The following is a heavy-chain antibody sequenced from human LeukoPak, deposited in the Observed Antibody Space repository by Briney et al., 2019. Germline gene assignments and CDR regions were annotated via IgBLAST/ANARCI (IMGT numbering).Heavy chain of an antibody. D-gene: IGHD3-10*01. CDR1: GGTFSSYA. CDR2: IIPIFGTA. CDR3: ARGGGSGSQFYYYYGMDV. Sequence: SVKVSCKASGGTFSSYAISWVRQAPGRGLEWMGGIIPIFGTANYAQKFQGRVTITADESTSTAYMELSSLRSEDTAVYYCARGGGSGSQFYYYYGMDVWGKGTTVTVSS. J-gene: IGHJ6*04. V-gene: IGHV1-69*13.